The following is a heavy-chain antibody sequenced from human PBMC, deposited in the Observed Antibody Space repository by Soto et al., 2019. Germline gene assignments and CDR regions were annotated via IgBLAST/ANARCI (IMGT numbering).Heavy chain of an antibody. J-gene: IGHJ4*02. Sequence: QVQLVESGGGVVQPGRSLRLSCAASRFTFSSYAMHWVRQAPGKGLEWVAVISYDGSNKYYADSVKGRFTISRDNSKNTLYLQMNSLRAEDTAVYYCARDGLNITGTPLDYWGQGTLVTVSS. CDR3: ARDGLNITGTPLDY. CDR2: ISYDGSNK. D-gene: IGHD1-20*01. CDR1: RFTFSSYA. V-gene: IGHV3-30-3*01.